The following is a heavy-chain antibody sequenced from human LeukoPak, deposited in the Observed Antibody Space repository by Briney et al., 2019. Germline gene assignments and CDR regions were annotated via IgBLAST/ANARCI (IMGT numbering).Heavy chain of an antibody. CDR1: GFTFSSYW. CDR3: AREFYDSSGDIDY. V-gene: IGHV3-7*01. J-gene: IGHJ4*02. CDR2: IKQDGSEK. D-gene: IGHD3-22*01. Sequence: GGSLRLSCAASGFTFSSYWMSWVRQAPGKGLEWVANIKQDGSEKYYVDSVKGRFTISRDNAKNLLYLQMNSLRAEDTAVYYCAREFYDSSGDIDYWGQGTLVTVSS.